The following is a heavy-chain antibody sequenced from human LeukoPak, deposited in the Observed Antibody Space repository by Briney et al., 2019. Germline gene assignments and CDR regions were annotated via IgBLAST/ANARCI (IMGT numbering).Heavy chain of an antibody. CDR2: IYHSGST. CDR1: GYSISSGYY. D-gene: IGHD6-19*01. V-gene: IGHV4-38-2*02. CDR3: ARDVIVTVMAGFDY. J-gene: IGHJ4*02. Sequence: SETLSLTCTVSGYSISSGYYWGWIRQPPGKGLEWIGSIYHSGSTYYNPSLKSRVTISVDTSKNQFSLKLSSVTAADTAVYYCARDVIVTVMAGFDYWGQGTLVTVSS.